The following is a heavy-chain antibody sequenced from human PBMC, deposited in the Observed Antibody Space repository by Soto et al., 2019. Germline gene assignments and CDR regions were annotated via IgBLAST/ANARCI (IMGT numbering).Heavy chain of an antibody. CDR1: GGSLSNYA. J-gene: IGHJ4*01. V-gene: IGHV1-69*06. CDR3: ATGLWSRRSAYYFDX. D-gene: IGHD3-3*01. Sequence: SVKVSCKASGGSLSNYAINWVRQAPGQRLEWMGGIIPLYGTGNYATDLQDRVTFTADKATSTAYMEVSSLRSYDTAIYYWATGLWSRRSAYYFDXWGPGTLGTVSX. CDR2: IIPLYGTG.